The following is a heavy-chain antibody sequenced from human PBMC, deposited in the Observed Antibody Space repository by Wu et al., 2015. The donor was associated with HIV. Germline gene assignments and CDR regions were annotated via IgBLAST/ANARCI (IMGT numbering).Heavy chain of an antibody. Sequence: QAQLVQFGADMKKPGSSVKVTCKASGDGFTSYAVSWVRQAPGQGLEWMGVLNPSANKISYAQSFQGRVTMTSDKSTTAVYMELDSLRSDDTAVNYCATRIGGTMEAFNIWGQGTLVTVSS. D-gene: IGHD2/OR15-2a*01. V-gene: IGHV1-46*01. CDR3: ATRIGGTMEAFNI. J-gene: IGHJ3*02. CDR1: GDGFTSYA. CDR2: LNPSANKI.